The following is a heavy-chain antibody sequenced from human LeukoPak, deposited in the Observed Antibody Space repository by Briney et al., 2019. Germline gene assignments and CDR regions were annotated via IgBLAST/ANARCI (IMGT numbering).Heavy chain of an antibody. Sequence: PSETLSLTCAVSGDSISSATHYWSWIRQPAGKGLEWIGRIYSSGSTNYNPSLKSRVSISVDPSKNQFSLKLSSVTAADTAVYYCARFLNWVFDNWGQGTPVTVSS. CDR3: ARFLNWVFDN. D-gene: IGHD7-27*01. J-gene: IGHJ4*02. V-gene: IGHV4-61*02. CDR1: GDSISSATHY. CDR2: IYSSGST.